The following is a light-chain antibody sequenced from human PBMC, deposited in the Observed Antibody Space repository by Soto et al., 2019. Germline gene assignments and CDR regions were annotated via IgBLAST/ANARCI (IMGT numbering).Light chain of an antibody. V-gene: IGLV2-14*01. Sequence: QSALTQPASVSGSPGQSITISCTGTSSDVGGYNYVSWYQQHPGIAPKLLIYGVTNRPSGVSTRFSGSKSGNTASLTISGLQAEDEADYHCSPYTSASTLLYLFGTGTKLTVL. CDR3: SPYTSASTLLYL. J-gene: IGLJ1*01. CDR1: SSDVGGYNY. CDR2: GVT.